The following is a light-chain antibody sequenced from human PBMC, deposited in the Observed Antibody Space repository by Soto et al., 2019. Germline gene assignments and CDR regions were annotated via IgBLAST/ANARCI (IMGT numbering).Light chain of an antibody. V-gene: IGKV3-20*01. CDR2: GAS. J-gene: IGKJ4*01. Sequence: EIVLTQSPGTLSLSPGERATLSCRASQSVSSSFLAWYQQKPGQAPRLLIYGASSRATGIPDRFSGSGSGPDFTLTICRLEPEDFAVYYCQQYDSSPFTFGAGTKVEIK. CDR1: QSVSSSF. CDR3: QQYDSSPFT.